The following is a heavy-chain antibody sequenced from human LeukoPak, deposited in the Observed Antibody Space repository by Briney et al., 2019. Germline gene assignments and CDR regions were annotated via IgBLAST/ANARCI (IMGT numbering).Heavy chain of an antibody. V-gene: IGHV4-30-2*01. Sequence: PSETLSLTCTVSGGSIYGGGYYWSWIRQPPGKGLEWIGYIYHSGTTNYNPSLKSRVTISVDKSKNQVSLKLSSVTAADTAVYYCARARDSSGYADYWGHGTLVTVSS. CDR1: GGSIYGGGYY. CDR3: ARARDSSGYADY. D-gene: IGHD5-12*01. CDR2: IYHSGTT. J-gene: IGHJ4*01.